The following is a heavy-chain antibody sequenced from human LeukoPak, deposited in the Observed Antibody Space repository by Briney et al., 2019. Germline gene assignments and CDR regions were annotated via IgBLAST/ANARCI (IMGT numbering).Heavy chain of an antibody. V-gene: IGHV7-4-1*02. Sequence: GASVKVSCKASGYSFTNYAMNWVRQAPGQGLEWMGWIHPSTGNPTYAQGFTGRFVFSLDTSVSTTYLQISSLKADDTAGYFCARAFQSLGGLSLPDYWGQGTLLTVSS. J-gene: IGHJ4*02. CDR2: IHPSTGNP. CDR3: ARAFQSLGGLSLPDY. CDR1: GYSFTNYA. D-gene: IGHD3-16*02.